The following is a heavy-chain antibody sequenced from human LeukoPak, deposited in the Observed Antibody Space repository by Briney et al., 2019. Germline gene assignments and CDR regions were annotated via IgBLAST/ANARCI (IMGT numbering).Heavy chain of an antibody. Sequence: PSETLSLTCTVSGGSISSYYWSWTRQPSGKVLEWIGEINHSGSTNYNPSLKSRVTISVDTSKNQFSLKLSSVTAADTAVYYCARRGSSSWYRKYYFDYWGQGTLVTVSS. D-gene: IGHD6-13*01. CDR1: GGSISSYY. CDR2: INHSGST. V-gene: IGHV4-34*01. J-gene: IGHJ4*02. CDR3: ARRGSSSWYRKYYFDY.